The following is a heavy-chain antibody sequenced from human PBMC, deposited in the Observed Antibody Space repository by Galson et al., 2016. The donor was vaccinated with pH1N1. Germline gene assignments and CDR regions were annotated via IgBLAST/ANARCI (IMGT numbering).Heavy chain of an antibody. Sequence: ETLSLTCTVYGGSFSDYYWSWIRQPPGKGLEWIGEVNPSGSTIYNPSLNSRVIISSDTSRNQFSLKLTSVTAADTAVYFCARVDFGGKLGDWGQGTQVTVSS. CDR1: GGSFSDYY. CDR3: ARVDFGGKLGD. J-gene: IGHJ4*02. D-gene: IGHD3-10*01. CDR2: VNPSGST. V-gene: IGHV4-34*01.